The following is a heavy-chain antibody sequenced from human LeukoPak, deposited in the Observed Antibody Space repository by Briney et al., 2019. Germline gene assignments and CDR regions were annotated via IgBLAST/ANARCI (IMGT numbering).Heavy chain of an antibody. CDR1: GFTFSSYW. V-gene: IGHV3-7*01. CDR3: RAKNDYKYFAGGDY. CDR2: IKQDGSEK. Sequence: PGGSLRLSCAASGFTFSSYWMSWVRQAPGKGLEWVANIKQDGSEKYYVDSVKGRFTISRDNAKNSLYLQMNSLRAEDTAVYYCRAKNDYKYFAGGDYWGQGTLVTVSS. D-gene: IGHD4-11*01. J-gene: IGHJ4*02.